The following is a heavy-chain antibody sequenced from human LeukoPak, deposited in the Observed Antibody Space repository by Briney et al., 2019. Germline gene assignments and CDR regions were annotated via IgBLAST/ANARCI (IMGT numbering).Heavy chain of an antibody. J-gene: IGHJ4*02. D-gene: IGHD1-26*01. CDR3: AGLGGDYFDY. CDR1: GFTFSSHW. CDR2: INSDGSST. Sequence: PGGSLRLSCAASGFTFSSHWMHWVRQAPEKGLVWVSRINSDGSSTTYADSVKGRFTISRDNAKNTLYLQMNNLRAEDTAVYYCAGLGGDYFDYWGRGTLVTVSS. V-gene: IGHV3-74*01.